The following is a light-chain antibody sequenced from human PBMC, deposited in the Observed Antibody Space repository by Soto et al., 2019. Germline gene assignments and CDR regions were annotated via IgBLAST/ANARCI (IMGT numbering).Light chain of an antibody. Sequence: IVLTQSPATLSLSPGERATLSCRTSQSVSSYLAWYQQKPGQAPRLLIYEASNRATGIPARFSGSGSGTYFTLTNSSLEPEDFAVYYCQQPSNWPLTFGGGTKVEIK. V-gene: IGKV3-11*01. CDR2: EAS. CDR3: QQPSNWPLT. CDR1: QSVSSY. J-gene: IGKJ4*01.